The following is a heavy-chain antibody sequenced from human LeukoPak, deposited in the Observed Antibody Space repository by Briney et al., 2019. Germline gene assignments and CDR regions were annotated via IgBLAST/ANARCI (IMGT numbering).Heavy chain of an antibody. CDR3: ARSRESSDAFDI. Sequence: TGGSLRLSCAASGFTFSSYSMNWVRQAPGKGLEWVSSISSSSSYIYYADSVKGRFTISRDNAKNSLYLQMNSLRAEDTAVYYCARSRESSDAFDIWGQGTMVAVSS. J-gene: IGHJ3*02. V-gene: IGHV3-21*01. CDR2: ISSSSSYI. CDR1: GFTFSSYS.